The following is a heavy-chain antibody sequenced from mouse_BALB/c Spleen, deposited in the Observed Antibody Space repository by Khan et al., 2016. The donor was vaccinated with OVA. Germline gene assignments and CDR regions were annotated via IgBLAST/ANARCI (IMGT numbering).Heavy chain of an antibody. CDR2: INTGGAYT. J-gene: IGHJ3*01. V-gene: IGHV5-6*01. CDR1: GFTFSTYG. D-gene: IGHD1-1*01. CDR3: ARLAYYYNSEGCAY. Sequence: EVKLVESGGDFVRPGGSLKLSCAASGFTFSTYGMSWVRQTPDKRLEWVATINTGGAYTYYPDSVKGRFTISRDNAKNTLYLQLSSLKSEDTAIYYCARLAYYYNSEGCAYCGQGTLVTVSA.